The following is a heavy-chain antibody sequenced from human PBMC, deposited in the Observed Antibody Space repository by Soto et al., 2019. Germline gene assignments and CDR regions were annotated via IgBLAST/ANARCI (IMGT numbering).Heavy chain of an antibody. J-gene: IGHJ5*02. CDR2: IYPGDSDT. CDR1: GYSFTSYW. V-gene: IGHV5-51*01. CDR3: ARGYCTTNICDPWFDP. D-gene: IGHD2-8*01. Sequence: PGGSLKISCTGVGYSFTSYWIGWVRQMPGKGLEWMRIIYPGDSDTRYSPSFQGQVTISADKSISTVYLQWSSLKASDTAMYYCARGYCTTNICDPWFDPWGQGTLVTVSS.